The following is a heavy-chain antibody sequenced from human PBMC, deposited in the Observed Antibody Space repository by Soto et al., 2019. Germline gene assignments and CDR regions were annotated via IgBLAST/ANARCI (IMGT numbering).Heavy chain of an antibody. Sequence: QVQLVQSGAEVKKPGASVKVSCKASGYTFTSYGISWVRQAPGQGLEWMGWISAYNGNTNYAQKLQGRVTMTTDTSTSTAYMELRSLRSADTAVYYCASFRIAATDPYGMDVWGQGTTVTVSS. J-gene: IGHJ6*02. D-gene: IGHD6-13*01. CDR3: ASFRIAATDPYGMDV. CDR1: GYTFTSYG. CDR2: ISAYNGNT. V-gene: IGHV1-18*01.